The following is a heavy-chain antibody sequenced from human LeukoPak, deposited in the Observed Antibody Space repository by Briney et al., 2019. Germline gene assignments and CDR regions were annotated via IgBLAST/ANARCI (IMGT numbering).Heavy chain of an antibody. CDR2: ISWNSGSI. V-gene: IGHV3-9*01. J-gene: IGHJ4*02. CDR1: GFTFYDYA. CDR3: AKDPITFGGVIVVDPYFDY. D-gene: IGHD3-16*02. Sequence: GGSLRLSCAASGFTFYDYAMRWVRHAPGKGLGWVSGISWNSGSIGYADSVKGRFTISRDNAKNSLYLQMNSLRAEDTALYYCAKDPITFGGVIVVDPYFDYWGQGTLVTVSS.